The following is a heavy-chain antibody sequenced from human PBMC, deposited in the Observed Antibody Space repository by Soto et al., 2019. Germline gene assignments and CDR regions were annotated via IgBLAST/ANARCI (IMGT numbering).Heavy chain of an antibody. D-gene: IGHD2-2*01. CDR3: ARRDIVGVPAAPAEVLFDP. CDR1: GYSFTSYW. CDR2: IYPGDSDT. Sequence: ESLKISCKGSGYSFTSYWIGWVRQMPGKGLEWMGIIYPGDSDTRYSPSFQGQVTISADKSISTAYLQWSSLKASDTAMYYCARRDIVGVPAAPAEVLFDPCGQGTLVTVYS. J-gene: IGHJ5*02. V-gene: IGHV5-51*01.